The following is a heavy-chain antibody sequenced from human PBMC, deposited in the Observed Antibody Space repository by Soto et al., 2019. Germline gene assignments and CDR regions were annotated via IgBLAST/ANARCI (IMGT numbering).Heavy chain of an antibody. J-gene: IGHJ6*02. Sequence: QVQLQESGPGLVKPSETLSLTCTVSGGTISRYYWSWIRQPPGKGLEWIGYMYNTGSTVYNPSFKRRVTISVHTSKNQFSLKLNSVTAADTAVYYCARDLWGYCGTDCYPLDVWGQGTTVTVSS. CDR1: GGTISRYY. CDR2: MYNTGST. V-gene: IGHV4-59*01. D-gene: IGHD2-21*02. CDR3: ARDLWGYCGTDCYPLDV.